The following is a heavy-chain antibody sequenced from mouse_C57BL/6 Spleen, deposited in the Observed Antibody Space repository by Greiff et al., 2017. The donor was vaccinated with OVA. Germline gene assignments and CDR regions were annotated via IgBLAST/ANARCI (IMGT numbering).Heavy chain of an antibody. V-gene: IGHV5-9-1*02. D-gene: IGHD1-1*01. CDR3: TRGENYDGSSSRDFDV. Sequence: EVKLVESGEGLVKPGGSLKLSCAASGFTFSSYAMSWVRQTPEKRLEWVAYISSGGDYIYYADTVKGRFTITRDNARNTPYLQMSSLKSEDTAMYYCTRGENYDGSSSRDFDVWGTGTTVTVSS. CDR1: GFTFSSYA. CDR2: ISSGGDYI. J-gene: IGHJ1*03.